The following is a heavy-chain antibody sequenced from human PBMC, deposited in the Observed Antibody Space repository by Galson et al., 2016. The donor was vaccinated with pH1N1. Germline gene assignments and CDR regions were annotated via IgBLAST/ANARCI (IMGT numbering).Heavy chain of an antibody. CDR3: ARLSIRHTPRDY. J-gene: IGHJ4*02. Sequence: SETLSLTCTVSAYSVSASYAWGWIRQPPGKGLEWIGNIIDTGTTFYNPSLKSRVTILLDTSKSQFSLRLKPVTAADTAVYYCARLSIRHTPRDYWGQGILVTVSS. CDR2: IIDTGTT. D-gene: IGHD5-12*01. V-gene: IGHV4-38-2*02. CDR1: AYSVSASYA.